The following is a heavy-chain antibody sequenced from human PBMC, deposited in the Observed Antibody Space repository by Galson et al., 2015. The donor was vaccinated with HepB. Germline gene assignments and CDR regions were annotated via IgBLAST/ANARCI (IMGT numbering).Heavy chain of an antibody. CDR1: GGTFSSYA. V-gene: IGHV1-69*13. CDR3: AKVRILEWLLYLFDY. Sequence: SVKVSCKASGGTFSSYAISWVRQAPGQGLEWMGGIIPIFGIANYAQKFQGRVTITADESTSTAYMELSSLRSEDTAVYYCAKVRILEWLLYLFDYWGHGTLVTVSS. J-gene: IGHJ4*01. D-gene: IGHD3-3*01. CDR2: IIPIFGIA.